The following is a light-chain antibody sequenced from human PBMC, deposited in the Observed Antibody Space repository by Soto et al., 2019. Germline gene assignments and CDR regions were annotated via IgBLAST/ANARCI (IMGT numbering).Light chain of an antibody. V-gene: IGLV2-14*01. CDR2: KVD. CDR3: SSYTTVPSPQWV. CDR1: SSDLGGLNY. Sequence: QSALTQPASVSGPPGQSITIPCSGRSSDLGGLNYVSWYQQHPGKVPKLIIYKVDNRPSGISDRFSASKSGNTASLTISGLQAEDEAHYYCSSYTTVPSPQWVFAGGTKVTVL. J-gene: IGLJ3*02.